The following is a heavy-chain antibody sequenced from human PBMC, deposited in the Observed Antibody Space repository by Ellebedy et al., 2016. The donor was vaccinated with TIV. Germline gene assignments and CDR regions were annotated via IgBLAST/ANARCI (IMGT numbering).Heavy chain of an antibody. CDR1: GGTFSSYA. D-gene: IGHD3-3*01. Sequence: AASVKVSCKASGGTFSSYAISWVRQAPGQGLEWMGGIIPIFGTATYAQKFQGRVTITADKSTSTAYMELRSLRSEDTAVYYCAREGGKFWSDYYWKSWGQGTLVTVSS. CDR3: AREGGKFWSDYYWKS. CDR2: IIPIFGTA. J-gene: IGHJ5*02. V-gene: IGHV1-69*06.